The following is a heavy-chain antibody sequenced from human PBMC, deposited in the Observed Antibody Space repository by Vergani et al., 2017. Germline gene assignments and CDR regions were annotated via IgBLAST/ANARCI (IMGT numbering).Heavy chain of an antibody. CDR2: IYPGDSDT. CDR3: AKDWQAVAAAGTPSFRTYNWFDP. CDR1: GYSFTSYW. Sequence: EVQLVQSGAEVKKPGESLKISCKGSGYSFTSYWIGWVRQMPGKGLEWMGIIYPGDSDTRYSPSFQGQVTISADKSISTAYLQWSSLKASDTAMYYCAKDWQAVAAAGTPSFRTYNWFDPWGQGTLVTVSS. J-gene: IGHJ5*02. D-gene: IGHD6-13*01. V-gene: IGHV5-51*01.